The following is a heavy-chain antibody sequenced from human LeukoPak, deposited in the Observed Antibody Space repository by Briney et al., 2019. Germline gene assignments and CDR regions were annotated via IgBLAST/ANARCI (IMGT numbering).Heavy chain of an antibody. CDR3: AKDMVLVVVVAATVSSY. CDR2: ITTSDGNT. J-gene: IGHJ4*02. V-gene: IGHV3-23*01. D-gene: IGHD2-15*01. Sequence: GGSLRLSCAASGFTFSSYTMSWVRQAPGKGLEWVSTITTSDGNTYYADSVKGRFTISRDNSKNTLYLQMNSLRAEDTAVYYCAKDMVLVVVVAATVSSYWGQGTLVTVSS. CDR1: GFTFSSYT.